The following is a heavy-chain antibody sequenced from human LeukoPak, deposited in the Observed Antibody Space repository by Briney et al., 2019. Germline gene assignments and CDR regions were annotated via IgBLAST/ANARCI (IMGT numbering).Heavy chain of an antibody. CDR1: GGSISSSSYY. D-gene: IGHD3-16*01. V-gene: IGHV4-39*01. Sequence: SETLSLTCTVSGGSISSSSYYWGWIRQPPGKGLEWIGSIYYSGSTYYNPSLKSRVTISVDTSKNQFSLKLSSVTAADTAVYYCARGGGMGHYYYYMDVWGKGTTVTISS. CDR3: ARGGGMGHYYYYMDV. CDR2: IYYSGST. J-gene: IGHJ6*03.